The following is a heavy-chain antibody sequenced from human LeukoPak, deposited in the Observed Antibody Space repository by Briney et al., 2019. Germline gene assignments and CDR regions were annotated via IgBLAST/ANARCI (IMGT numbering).Heavy chain of an antibody. CDR2: ISYGETTK. J-gene: IGHJ1*01. D-gene: IGHD1-1*01. V-gene: IGHV3-30*18. CDR1: GFTFSNYV. Sequence: QPGRSLRLSCAASGFTFSNYVTHWVRQPPGKGLEWVAVISYGETTKYYADSVKGRFTISRDNSKNTLYLQMNSLGADDTAVYYCAKYNDANVWYFQHWGPGTLVTVSS. CDR3: AKYNDANVWYFQH.